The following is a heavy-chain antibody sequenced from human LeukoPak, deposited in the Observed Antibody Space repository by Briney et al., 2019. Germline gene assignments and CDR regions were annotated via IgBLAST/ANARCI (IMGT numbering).Heavy chain of an antibody. CDR3: AKEQYYYDTSALGVFDY. CDR2: IHFDGSNT. CDR1: GFPFSSYG. J-gene: IGHJ4*02. V-gene: IGHV3-30*02. D-gene: IGHD3-22*01. Sequence: GGSLRLSCAASGFPFSSYGMHWVRQAPGKGLEWVTFIHFDGSNTYYADSVKGRFTISRDNSKNRLYLQMNSLRAEDTAVYYCAKEQYYYDTSALGVFDYWGQGTLVTVSS.